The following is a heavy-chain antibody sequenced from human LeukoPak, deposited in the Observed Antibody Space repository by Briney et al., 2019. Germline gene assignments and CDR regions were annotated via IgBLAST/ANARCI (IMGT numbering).Heavy chain of an antibody. CDR1: GFTFSSYA. J-gene: IGHJ4*02. Sequence: GGSLRLSCAASGFTFSSYAMSWVRQAPGKGLEWVSAISGSGGSTYYADSVKGRFTISRDNSKNTLYLQMNSLRAEDTAVYYCAKSWEYQLKKRRGGFDYWGQGTLVTVSS. CDR2: ISGSGGST. CDR3: AKSWEYQLKKRRGGFDY. V-gene: IGHV3-23*01. D-gene: IGHD2-2*01.